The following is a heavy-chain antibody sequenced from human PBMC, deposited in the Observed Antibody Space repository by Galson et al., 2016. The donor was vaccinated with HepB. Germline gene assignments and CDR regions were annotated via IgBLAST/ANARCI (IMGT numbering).Heavy chain of an antibody. Sequence: SLRLSCAASGFTFSSNWMNWVRQTPGKGLEWVANINQGGSENNYVDSVKGRFTIPRDNAKNSLYLQMHSLRVEDTAVYFCASKEWTSKSHYFYGLDVWGQGTTVIVSS. CDR2: INQGGSEN. CDR1: GFTFSSNW. D-gene: IGHD3-3*01. CDR3: ASKEWTSKSHYFYGLDV. V-gene: IGHV3-7*05. J-gene: IGHJ6*01.